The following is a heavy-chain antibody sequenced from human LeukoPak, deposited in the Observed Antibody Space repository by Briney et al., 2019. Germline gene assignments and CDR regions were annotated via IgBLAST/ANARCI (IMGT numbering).Heavy chain of an antibody. CDR3: ARSSSGYRKLREYYFDY. J-gene: IGHJ4*02. D-gene: IGHD3-22*01. Sequence: ASVKVSCKASGYTFTSYDINWVRQATGQGLEWMGWMNPSSGNTGYAQKFQGRVTMTRNTSISTAYMELSSLRSEDTAVYYCARSSSGYRKLREYYFDYWGQGTLVTVSS. CDR2: MNPSSGNT. CDR1: GYTFTSYD. V-gene: IGHV1-8*01.